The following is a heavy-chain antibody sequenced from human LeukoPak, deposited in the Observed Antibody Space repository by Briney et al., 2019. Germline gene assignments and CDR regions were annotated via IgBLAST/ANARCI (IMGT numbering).Heavy chain of an antibody. J-gene: IGHJ4*02. Sequence: PSETLSLTCTVSGGSISSYYWSWIRQPPGKGLEWIGYIYYSGSTNYNPSLKSRVTISVDKSKNQFSLKLSSVTAADTAVYYCARARIAAAGPIFDYWGQGTLVTVSS. CDR2: IYYSGST. CDR3: ARARIAAAGPIFDY. V-gene: IGHV4-59*12. CDR1: GGSISSYY. D-gene: IGHD6-13*01.